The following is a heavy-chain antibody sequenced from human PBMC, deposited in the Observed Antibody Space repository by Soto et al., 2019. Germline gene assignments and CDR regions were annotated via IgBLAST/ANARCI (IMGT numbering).Heavy chain of an antibody. Sequence: EVQLVESGGGLVQPGGSLRLSCAASGFTFSSYSMNWVRQAPGKGLEWVSYISSSSSTIYYADSVKGRFTISRDNAKNSLYLQMNSLRDADTAVYYCARDPGDYGEYGMDVWGQGTTVTVSS. CDR1: GFTFSSYS. CDR2: ISSSSSTI. CDR3: ARDPGDYGEYGMDV. V-gene: IGHV3-48*02. J-gene: IGHJ6*02. D-gene: IGHD4-17*01.